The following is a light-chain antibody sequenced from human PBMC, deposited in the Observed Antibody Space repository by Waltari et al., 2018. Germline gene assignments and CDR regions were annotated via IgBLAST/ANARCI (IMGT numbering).Light chain of an antibody. CDR3: SSYAGSHNLV. Sequence: QSALTQPPSASASPRQSVTISCTGTSSHVGGYKYVSWYQQHPGKAPKLMIYVVSKRPSGVPDRFSGSKSGNTASLTVSGLQAEDEADYYCSSYAGSHNLVFGGGTKLTVL. J-gene: IGLJ3*02. CDR2: VVS. CDR1: SSHVGGYKY. V-gene: IGLV2-8*01.